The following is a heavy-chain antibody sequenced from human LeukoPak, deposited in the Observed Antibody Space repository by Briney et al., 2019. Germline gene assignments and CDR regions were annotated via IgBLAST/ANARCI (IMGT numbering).Heavy chain of an antibody. CDR2: ISAYNGNT. CDR3: ARDSCSSTSCLYYYYGMDV. Sequence: ASVKVSCKASGYTFTGYYMHWVRQAPGQGLEWMGWISAYNGNTNYAQKLQGRVTMTTDTSTSTAYMELRSLRSDDTAVYYCARDSCSSTSCLYYYYGMDVWGQGTTVTVSS. CDR1: GYTFTGYY. V-gene: IGHV1-18*04. D-gene: IGHD2-2*01. J-gene: IGHJ6*02.